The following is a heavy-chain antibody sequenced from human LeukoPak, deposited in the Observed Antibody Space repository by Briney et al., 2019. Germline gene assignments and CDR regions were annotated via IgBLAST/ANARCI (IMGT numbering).Heavy chain of an antibody. CDR1: GFTFSNYD. D-gene: IGHD4-17*01. V-gene: IGHV3-13*01. J-gene: IGHJ2*01. CDR2: IDAAGDT. CDR3: ARRAYGDYGRWYYDL. Sequence: GGSLRLSCAAAGFTFSNYDMHWVRHPSGRGLEWVSAIDAAGDTNYPDSVKGRIAISRENAKNSLYLQMNSLRVGDTAVYYCARRAYGDYGRWYYDLWGRGTLVTVSS.